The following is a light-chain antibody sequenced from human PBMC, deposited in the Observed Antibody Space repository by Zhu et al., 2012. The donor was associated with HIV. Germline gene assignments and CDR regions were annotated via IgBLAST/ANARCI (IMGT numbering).Light chain of an antibody. Sequence: EVVLTQSPDTLSLSPGERATLSCRASDNIGNRYLAWYQQKPGQALRLLIYGPSNRATGIPERFSGSGSGTDFTLTISRLESEDFAVYYCQQYFRSPMTFGQGTKLEIK. CDR1: DNIGNRY. V-gene: IGKV3-20*01. CDR3: QQYFRSPMT. J-gene: IGKJ1*01. CDR2: GPS.